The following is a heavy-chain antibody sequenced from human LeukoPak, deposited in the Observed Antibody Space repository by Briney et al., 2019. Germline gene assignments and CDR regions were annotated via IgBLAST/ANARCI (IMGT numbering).Heavy chain of an antibody. J-gene: IGHJ1*01. V-gene: IGHV3-48*04. CDR3: ARDRVYYDSSGYYYFQH. Sequence: GGSLRLSCAASGFTFSSYSMNWIRQAPGKGLEWVSYISSSGSTIYYADSVKGRFTISRDNAKNSLYLQMNSLRAEDTAVYYCARDRVYYDSSGYYYFQHWGQGTLVTVSS. CDR1: GFTFSSYS. D-gene: IGHD3-22*01. CDR2: ISSSGSTI.